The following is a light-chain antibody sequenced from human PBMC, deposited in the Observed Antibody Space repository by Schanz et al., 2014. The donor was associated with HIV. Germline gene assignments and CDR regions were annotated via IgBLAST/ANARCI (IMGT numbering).Light chain of an antibody. J-gene: IGLJ1*01. V-gene: IGLV2-23*02. CDR3: CSYAGIFSPLYV. CDR1: SSDVGGYDF. Sequence: QSVLTQPASVSGSPGQSINISCTGTSSDVGGYDFVSWYQQHPGKAPKLIIYEVSKRPSGVPDRFSGSKSGNTASLTISGLQTEDESDYYCCSYAGIFSPLYVFGTGTKLTVL. CDR2: EVS.